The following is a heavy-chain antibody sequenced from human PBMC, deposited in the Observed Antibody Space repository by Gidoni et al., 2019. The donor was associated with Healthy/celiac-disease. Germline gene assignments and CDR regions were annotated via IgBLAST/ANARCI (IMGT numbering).Heavy chain of an antibody. V-gene: IGHV3-7*01. CDR1: GFTFSSYC. D-gene: IGHD2-15*01. J-gene: IGHJ4*02. CDR2: IKQDGSEK. Sequence: EVQLVESGGGLVQPGVSLRLSCAASGFTFSSYCMSWVRQAPGKGLVWVANIKQDGSEKYYVDSVKGRFTISRDDAKNSLYLQMHSLRAEDTAVYYCARGASSSYVYWGQGTLVTVSS. CDR3: ARGASSSYVY.